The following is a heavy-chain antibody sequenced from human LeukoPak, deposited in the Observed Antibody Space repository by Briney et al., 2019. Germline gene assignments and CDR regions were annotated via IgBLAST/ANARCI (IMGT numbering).Heavy chain of an antibody. J-gene: IGHJ6*03. CDR3: AKEAVLGISGLYYYYYYYMDV. V-gene: IGHV3-30*02. Sequence: GGTLRLSCAASGFTFSSYGMHWVRQAPGKGLEWVAFIRYDGSNKYYADSVKGRFTISRDNSKNTLYLQMNSLRAEDTAVYYCAKEAVLGISGLYYYYYYYMDVWGKGTTVTISS. CDR2: IRYDGSNK. D-gene: IGHD7-27*01. CDR1: GFTFSSYG.